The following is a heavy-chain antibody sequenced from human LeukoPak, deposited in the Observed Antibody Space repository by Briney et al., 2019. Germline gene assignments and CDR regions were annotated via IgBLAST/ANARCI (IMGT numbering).Heavy chain of an antibody. Sequence: GGSLRLSCAASGFTFSSYWMSWVRQAPGKGLEGVANIKQDGSEEYYVDSVKGRFTISRDNAKNSLYLQMNSLRAEDTAVYYCARGAYYYGSGSYYLDYWGQGTLVTVSS. D-gene: IGHD3-10*01. CDR3: ARGAYYYGSGSYYLDY. V-gene: IGHV3-7*03. CDR1: GFTFSSYW. J-gene: IGHJ4*02. CDR2: IKQDGSEE.